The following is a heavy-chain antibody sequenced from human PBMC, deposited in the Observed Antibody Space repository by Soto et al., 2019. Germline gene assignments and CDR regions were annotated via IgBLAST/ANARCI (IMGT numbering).Heavy chain of an antibody. CDR1: GGSFSGYY. J-gene: IGHJ2*01. V-gene: IGHV4-34*01. Sequence: QVHLQQWGAGLLKPSETLSLTCAVYGGSFSGYYWSWIRQPPGKGLEWIGEINHSGSTNYNPSLKCRVSISVGTSNNQFSLKLSSVTAADTAVYYWARGRGVGYSQHWYFDLWGRGTLVTVSS. D-gene: IGHD3-10*01. CDR3: ARGRGVGYSQHWYFDL. CDR2: INHSGST.